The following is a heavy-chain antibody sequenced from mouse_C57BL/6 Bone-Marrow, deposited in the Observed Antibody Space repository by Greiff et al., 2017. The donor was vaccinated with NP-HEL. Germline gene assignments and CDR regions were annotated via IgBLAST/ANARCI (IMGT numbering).Heavy chain of an antibody. CDR2: IRNKANGYTT. J-gene: IGHJ4*01. CDR3: ARYSPPVVMDY. Sequence: EVKLMESGGGLVQPGGSLSLSCAASGFTFTDYYMSWVRQPPGKALEWLGFIRNKANGYTTEYSASVKGRFTISRDNSQSILYLQMNALRAEDSATYYCARYSPPVVMDYWGQGTSVTVSS. D-gene: IGHD1-1*01. V-gene: IGHV7-3*01. CDR1: GFTFTDYY.